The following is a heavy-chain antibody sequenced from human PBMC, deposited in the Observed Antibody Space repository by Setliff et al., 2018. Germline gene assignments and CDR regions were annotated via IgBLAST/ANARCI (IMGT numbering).Heavy chain of an antibody. CDR3: ARDPGAY. Sequence: PSETLSLTCTVSGGSISSSHSWSWIRQPPGKEMEWIGNVLDTGITNYNPSLEGRVTISVDTSKNQFSLKLSSVTAADTAVYYCARDPGAYWGQGTLVTVSS. D-gene: IGHD1-26*01. CDR2: VLDTGIT. V-gene: IGHV4-59*11. CDR1: GGSISSSHS. J-gene: IGHJ4*02.